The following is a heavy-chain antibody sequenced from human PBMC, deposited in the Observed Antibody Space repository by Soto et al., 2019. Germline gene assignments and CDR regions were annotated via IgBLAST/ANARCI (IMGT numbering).Heavy chain of an antibody. V-gene: IGHV3-30*18. Sequence: QVELVESGGGVVQPGRSLKLSCAASGFSFSGYGMHWVRQAPGKGLEWVALISHDGNTKLYPDSVKGRFTISRDNSKNMPYPQTSSLRTDHSAVYYCAKGLDIVIVSGAIKPYYYYGVDLWGHGTTVTVPS. CDR3: AKGLDIVIVSGAIKPYYYYGVDL. J-gene: IGHJ6*02. CDR1: GFSFSGYG. CDR2: ISHDGNTK. D-gene: IGHD3-10*01.